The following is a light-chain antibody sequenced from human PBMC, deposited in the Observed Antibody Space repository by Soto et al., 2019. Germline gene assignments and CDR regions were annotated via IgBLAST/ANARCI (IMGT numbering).Light chain of an antibody. CDR2: GAS. V-gene: IGKV3-20*01. J-gene: IGKJ1*01. CDR3: QQYGSSPTT. Sequence: EILLTQSPGTLSFSPGERATLSCRASQSVSSSYLAWYQQKPGKAPRLLIYGASTRATGIPDRFSGSGSGTDFTLTISRLEPEDFAVYYCQQYGSSPTTFGQGTKVDI. CDR1: QSVSSSY.